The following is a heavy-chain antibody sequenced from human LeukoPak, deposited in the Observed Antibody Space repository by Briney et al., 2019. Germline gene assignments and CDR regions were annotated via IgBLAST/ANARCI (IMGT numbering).Heavy chain of an antibody. CDR1: GFIFGNHG. V-gene: IGHV3-23*01. Sequence: GGSLRLSCAASGFIFGNHGMNWVRQAPGKGLEWVSGISPRGDITYYTDSVKGRFTVSRDNFKNTVHLQVNSLRPEDTAVYFCAKDDAWIRFASWGQGILVTVSS. CDR3: AKDDAWIRFAS. CDR2: ISPRGDIT. J-gene: IGHJ5*01. D-gene: IGHD5-12*01.